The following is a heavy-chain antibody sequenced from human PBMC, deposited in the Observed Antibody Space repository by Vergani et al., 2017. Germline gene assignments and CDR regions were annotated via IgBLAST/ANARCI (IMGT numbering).Heavy chain of an antibody. CDR1: GGSISSYY. CDR2: IYYSGST. D-gene: IGHD6-13*01. CDR3: AGRGRQQLEGIDY. Sequence: QVQLQESGPGLVKPSETLSLTCTVSGGSISSYYWSWIRQPPGKGLEWIGYIYYSGSTNYNPSLKSRVTISVDTSKNQFSLKLSSVTAAVTAVYYCAGRGRQQLEGIDYWGQGTLVTVSS. J-gene: IGHJ4*02. V-gene: IGHV4-59*01.